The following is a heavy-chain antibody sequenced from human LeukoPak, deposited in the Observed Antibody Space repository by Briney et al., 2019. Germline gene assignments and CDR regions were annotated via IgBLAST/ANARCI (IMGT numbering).Heavy chain of an antibody. Sequence: PSETLSLTCTVSGGSISSYYWSWIRQPPGKGLEWIGYIYYSGSTNYNPSLKSRVTISVDTSKNQFSLKLSSVTAADTAVYYCARVSGWYSPVDYWGQGTLVTVSS. CDR1: GGSISSYY. V-gene: IGHV4-59*01. CDR3: ARVSGWYSPVDY. J-gene: IGHJ4*02. D-gene: IGHD6-19*01. CDR2: IYYSGST.